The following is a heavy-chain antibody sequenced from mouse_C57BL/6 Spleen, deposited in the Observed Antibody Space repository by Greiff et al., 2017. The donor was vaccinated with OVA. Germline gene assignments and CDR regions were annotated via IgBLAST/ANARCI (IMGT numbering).Heavy chain of an antibody. D-gene: IGHD2-5*01. V-gene: IGHV1-72*01. CDR3: AGSYYSNYDLMDY. Sequence: QVQLQQPGAELVKPGASVKLSCKASGYTFTSYWMHWVKQRPGRGLEWIGRIDPNSGGTKYNEKFKSKATLTVDKPSSTAYMQLSSLTSEVSAVYYCAGSYYSNYDLMDYWGQGTSVTVSS. CDR2: IDPNSGGT. J-gene: IGHJ4*01. CDR1: GYTFTSYW.